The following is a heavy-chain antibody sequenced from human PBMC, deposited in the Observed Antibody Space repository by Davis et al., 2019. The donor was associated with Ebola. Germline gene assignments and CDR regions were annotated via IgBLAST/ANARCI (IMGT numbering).Heavy chain of an antibody. V-gene: IGHV3-21*01. CDR1: GFTFSSYS. D-gene: IGHD3-10*01. CDR3: ARVKVPAGRGIWFYYYYGMDV. Sequence: GESLKISCAASGFTFSSYSMNWVRQAPGKGLEWVSSISSSSYIYYADSVKGRFTISRDNAKNSLYLQMNSLRAEDTAVYYCARVKVPAGRGIWFYYYYGMDVWGQGTTVTVSS. CDR2: ISSSSYI. J-gene: IGHJ6*02.